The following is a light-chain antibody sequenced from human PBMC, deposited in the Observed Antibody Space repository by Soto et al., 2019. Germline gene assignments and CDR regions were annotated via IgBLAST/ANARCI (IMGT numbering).Light chain of an antibody. CDR1: QSVNSNY. V-gene: IGKV3-20*01. Sequence: DIVLTQSPGTLSLSPGERATLSCRASQSVNSNYLAWYQQKPGQAPRLLIHGASSRATGIPDRFSGSGSGTDFPLTISRLEPEDFVRYYCQQYRRSPLTCGGGTKVEI. CDR3: QQYRRSPLT. J-gene: IGKJ4*01. CDR2: GAS.